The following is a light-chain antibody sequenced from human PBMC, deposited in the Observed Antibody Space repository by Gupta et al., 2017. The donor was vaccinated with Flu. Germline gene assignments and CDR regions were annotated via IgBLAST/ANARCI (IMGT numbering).Light chain of an antibody. J-gene: IGKJ4*01. CDR2: DAS. V-gene: IGKV1-33*01. CDR3: RQKDTLVLT. CDR1: QDISNY. Sequence: IQMTHSPSSLSASVGDRVTITCQASQDISNYLNWYQQKPGKVPKLLIYDASKLETGAPSRFSGSGSVTDFTLTISRRQPQDHATYYSRQKDTLVLTFGRGTKVEIK.